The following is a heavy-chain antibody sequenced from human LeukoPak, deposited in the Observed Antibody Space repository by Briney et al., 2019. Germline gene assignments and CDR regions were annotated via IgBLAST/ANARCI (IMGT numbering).Heavy chain of an antibody. CDR2: IYWDDDK. V-gene: IGHV2-5*02. Sequence: SGPTLVNPTQTLTLTCTFSGFSLSTSGVGVGWIRQPPGKALEWLALIYWDDDKRYSPSLKSRLTITKDTSKNQVVLTMTNMDPVDTSIYYCPHFNQEKKDGHYDNSGDAFDIWGQGTMVTVSS. CDR3: PHFNQEKKDGHYDNSGDAFDI. J-gene: IGHJ3*02. D-gene: IGHD3-22*01. CDR1: GFSLSTSGVG.